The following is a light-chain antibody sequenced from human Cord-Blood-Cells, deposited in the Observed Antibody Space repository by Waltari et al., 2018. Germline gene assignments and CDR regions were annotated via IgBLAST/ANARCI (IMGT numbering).Light chain of an antibody. CDR3: QQRSNWPRT. Sequence: EIVLTQSTATLSLSPGERATLSCRASQSVSSYLAWYQQKPGQAPRLLIYDASNRATGIPARFSGSGSGTDFTLTISSLEPEDFTVYYCQQRSNWPRTFGQGTKLEIK. J-gene: IGKJ2*01. V-gene: IGKV3-11*01. CDR2: DAS. CDR1: QSVSSY.